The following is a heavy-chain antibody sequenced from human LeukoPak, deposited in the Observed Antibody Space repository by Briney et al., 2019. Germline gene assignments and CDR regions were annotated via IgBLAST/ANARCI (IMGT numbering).Heavy chain of an antibody. CDR2: INHSGST. CDR1: GGSFSGYY. CDR3: ARLGYTYYYYLDG. D-gene: IGHD2-2*02. J-gene: IGHJ6*03. Sequence: SETLSLTCAVYGGSFSGYYWSWIRQPPGKGLEWIGEINHSGSTNYNPSLKSRVTISVDTSKNQFSLKLSSVTAADTAVYYCARLGYTYYYYLDGLVKGTTVTVSS. V-gene: IGHV4-34*01.